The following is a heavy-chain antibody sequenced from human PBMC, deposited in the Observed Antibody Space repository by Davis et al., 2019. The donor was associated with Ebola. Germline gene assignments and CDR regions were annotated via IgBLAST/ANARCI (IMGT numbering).Heavy chain of an antibody. J-gene: IGHJ6*03. CDR2: IKQDGREK. CDR3: ARALEGDFWSGYRFYYYYYMDV. Sequence: PGGSLRLSCAASGFTFSSYWMSWVRQAPGKGLEWVANIKQDGREKYYVDSVKGRFTISRDNAKNSLYLQMNSLRAEDTAVYYCARALEGDFWSGYRFYYYYYMDVWGKGTTVTVSS. CDR1: GFTFSSYW. V-gene: IGHV3-7*01. D-gene: IGHD3-3*01.